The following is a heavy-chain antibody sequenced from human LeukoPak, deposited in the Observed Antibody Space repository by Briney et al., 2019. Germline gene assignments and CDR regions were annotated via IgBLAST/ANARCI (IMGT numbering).Heavy chain of an antibody. Sequence: GGSLRLSCAASGFTFSSYAMSWVRQAPGKGLEWVSAISGSGGSTYYADSVKGRFTISRDNSKNTLYLQMNSLRAEDTAVYYCARVGGKGGIAARPADYWGQGTLVTVSS. CDR3: ARVGGKGGIAARPADY. D-gene: IGHD6-6*01. V-gene: IGHV3-23*01. CDR1: GFTFSSYA. CDR2: ISGSGGST. J-gene: IGHJ4*02.